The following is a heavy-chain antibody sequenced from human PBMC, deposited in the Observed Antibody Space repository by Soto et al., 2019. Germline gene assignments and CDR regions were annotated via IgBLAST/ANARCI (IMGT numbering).Heavy chain of an antibody. D-gene: IGHD3-9*01. J-gene: IGHJ4*02. CDR2: IIPIFGTA. CDR3: ARDPRMNYDILTGYYIPLDY. CDR1: GGTFSSYA. V-gene: IGHV1-69*13. Sequence: ASVKVSCKASGGTFSSYAISWVRQAPGQGLEWMGGIIPIFGTANYAQKFQGRATITADESTSTAYIELSSLRSEHTAVYYCARDPRMNYDILTGYYIPLDYWGQGT.